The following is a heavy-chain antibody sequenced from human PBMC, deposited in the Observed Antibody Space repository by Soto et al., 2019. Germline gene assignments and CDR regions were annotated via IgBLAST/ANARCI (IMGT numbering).Heavy chain of an antibody. Sequence: SQTLSLTCATSGDSVSSNSAAWNWIRQSPSRGLEWLGRTYYRSKWYNDYAVSVKSRITINPDTSKNQFSLQLNSVTPEDTAVYYCARDRNLVAARRCYYYYGMDVWGQGTTVTVSS. D-gene: IGHD6-13*01. V-gene: IGHV6-1*01. J-gene: IGHJ6*02. CDR3: ARDRNLVAARRCYYYYGMDV. CDR2: TYYRSKWYN. CDR1: GDSVSSNSAA.